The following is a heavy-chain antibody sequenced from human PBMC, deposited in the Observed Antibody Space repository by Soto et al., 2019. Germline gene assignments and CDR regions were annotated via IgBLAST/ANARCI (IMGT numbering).Heavy chain of an antibody. Sequence: SVKVSCKASGFTFTSSAVQWVRQARGQRLEWIGWIVVGSGNTNYAQKFQERVTITRDMSTSTAYMELSSLRSEDTAVYYCAAPSKGDFWSGYLPIYGIDVCGQRTTVTGS. CDR1: GFTFTSSA. CDR2: IVVGSGNT. CDR3: AAPSKGDFWSGYLPIYGIDV. J-gene: IGHJ6*02. V-gene: IGHV1-58*01. D-gene: IGHD3-3*01.